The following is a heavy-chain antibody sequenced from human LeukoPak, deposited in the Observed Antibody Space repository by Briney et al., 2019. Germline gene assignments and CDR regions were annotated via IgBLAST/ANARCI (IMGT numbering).Heavy chain of an antibody. CDR2: IIPIFGTA. V-gene: IGHV1-69*13. D-gene: IGHD3-22*01. CDR3: ARDRSPGSGYRYSFDY. J-gene: IGHJ4*02. Sequence: SVKVSCKASGGTFSSYAISWVRQAPGQGLEWMGGIIPIFGTANYAQKFQGRVTITADESTSTAYMELSSLRSEDTAVYYCARDRSPGSGYRYSFDYWGQGTLVTVSS. CDR1: GGTFSSYA.